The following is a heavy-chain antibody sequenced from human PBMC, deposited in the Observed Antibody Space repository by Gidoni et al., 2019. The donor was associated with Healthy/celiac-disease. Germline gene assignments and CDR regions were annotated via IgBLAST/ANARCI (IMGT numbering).Heavy chain of an antibody. V-gene: IGHV3-33*01. CDR1: GFTFSIYG. CDR2: IWYDGTNK. Sequence: QVQVVESGGGVVQPGRSLRLSCAASGFTFSIYGMHWVRQAPGKGLEWVAVIWYDGTNKYYADSVKGRFTISRDNSKNTLYLQMNSLRAEDTAVYYCARDGGYCSRTSCYPDAFDVWGQGTMVTVSS. CDR3: ARDGGYCSRTSCYPDAFDV. D-gene: IGHD2-2*01. J-gene: IGHJ3*01.